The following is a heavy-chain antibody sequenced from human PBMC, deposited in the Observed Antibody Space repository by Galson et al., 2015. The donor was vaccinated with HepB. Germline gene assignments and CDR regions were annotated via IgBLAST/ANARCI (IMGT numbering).Heavy chain of an antibody. D-gene: IGHD1-26*01. Sequence: SLRLSCAAAGFTFNTYAMSWVRQAPGKGLEWVAVISGGGYSTYFADSVKGRFTISRDNSKNTLYLQMNSLRAEDTAVYYCAKDLGTSVGYRDAFDFWGQGTMVTVSA. CDR1: GFTFNTYA. J-gene: IGHJ3*01. CDR3: AKDLGTSVGYRDAFDF. V-gene: IGHV3-23*01. CDR2: ISGGGYST.